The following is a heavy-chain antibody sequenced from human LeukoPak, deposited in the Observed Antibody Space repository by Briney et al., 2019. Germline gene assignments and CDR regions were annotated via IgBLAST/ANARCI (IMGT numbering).Heavy chain of an antibody. D-gene: IGHD3-9*01. V-gene: IGHV3-74*03. CDR3: LRFRAEYFD. CDR1: GFTFSGSW. CDR2: INPDGTTT. J-gene: IGHJ4*02. Sequence: GGSLRLSCAASGFTFSGSWMHWVRQDPGKGLVWVAHINPDGTTTTYADFVKGRFTISRDNAKNTLYLQTNNLRAEDTGIYYCLRFRAEYFDWGQGTHVTVSS.